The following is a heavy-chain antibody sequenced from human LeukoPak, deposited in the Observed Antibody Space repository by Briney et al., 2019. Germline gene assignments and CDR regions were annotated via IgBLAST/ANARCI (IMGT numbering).Heavy chain of an antibody. J-gene: IGHJ5*02. CDR3: ARGYCSSTSCYAFVDWFDP. Sequence: GESLKISCKGSGYSFTSYWIGWVRQMPGKGLEWIGIIYPGGSDTRYSPSFQGQVTISADKSISTAYLQWSSLKASDTAMYYCARGYCSSTSCYAFVDWFDPWGQGTLVTVSS. V-gene: IGHV5-51*01. CDR2: IYPGGSDT. D-gene: IGHD2-2*01. CDR1: GYSFTSYW.